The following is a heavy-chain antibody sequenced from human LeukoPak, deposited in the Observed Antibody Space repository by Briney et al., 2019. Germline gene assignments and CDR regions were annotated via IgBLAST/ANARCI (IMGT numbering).Heavy chain of an antibody. D-gene: IGHD6-19*01. CDR3: ARDDSSGY. Sequence: ASVKVSCKASGHTFTSYGISWVRQAPGQGLEWMGGIIPIFGAANYAQKFQGRVTITADESTSTAYMELSSLRSEDTAVYYCARDDSSGYWGQGTLVTVSS. CDR2: IIPIFGAA. J-gene: IGHJ4*02. V-gene: IGHV1-69*13. CDR1: GHTFTSYG.